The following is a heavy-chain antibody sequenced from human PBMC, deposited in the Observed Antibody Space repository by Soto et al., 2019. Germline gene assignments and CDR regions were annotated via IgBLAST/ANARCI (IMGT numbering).Heavy chain of an antibody. CDR3: ARVGPGHYYDSSGYYQILDY. CDR1: GGSISSYY. V-gene: IGHV4-59*01. J-gene: IGHJ4*02. D-gene: IGHD3-22*01. CDR2: IYYSGST. Sequence: SETLSLPCIVSGGSISSYYWRWIRQPQRKGLVWIGYIYYSGSTNYNPSLKSRVTISVDTSKNQFSLKLSSVTAADTAVYYCARVGPGHYYDSSGYYQILDYWGQGTLVTVSS.